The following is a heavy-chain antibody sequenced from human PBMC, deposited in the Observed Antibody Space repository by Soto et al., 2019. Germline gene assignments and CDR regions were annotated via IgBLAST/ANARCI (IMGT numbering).Heavy chain of an antibody. J-gene: IGHJ4*02. D-gene: IGHD3-10*01. Sequence: QVQLQESGPGLVRPSETLSLTCTVSGGSISGYYWSWIRQPPGKGLEWIGYIYYSGTTSYNPSLNSRVTMSVDTSKNQFSLKVNSVTAADTAVYYCARESYYGSGATVVAYWGQGILVTVSS. CDR1: GGSISGYY. CDR3: ARESYYGSGATVVAY. CDR2: IYYSGTT. V-gene: IGHV4-59*01.